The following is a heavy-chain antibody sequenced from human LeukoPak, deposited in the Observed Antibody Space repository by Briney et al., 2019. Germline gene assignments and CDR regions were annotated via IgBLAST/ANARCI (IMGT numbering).Heavy chain of an antibody. CDR3: AREYCSSPSCYRYYYYGMDV. D-gene: IGHD2-2*01. CDR1: GFTVSSNY. Sequence: GGPLRLSCAASGFTVSSNYMSWVRQAPGKGLEWVSVIYSGGSTYYADSAKGRFTISRDNSKNTLYLQMNSLRAEDTAVYYCAREYCSSPSCYRYYYYGMDVWGQGTTVTVSS. J-gene: IGHJ6*02. V-gene: IGHV3-66*01. CDR2: IYSGGST.